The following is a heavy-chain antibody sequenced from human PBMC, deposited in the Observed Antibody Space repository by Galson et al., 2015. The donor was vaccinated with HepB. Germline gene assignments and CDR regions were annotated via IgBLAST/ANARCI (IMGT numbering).Heavy chain of an antibody. D-gene: IGHD3-3*01. CDR2: ISGNRGNT. CDR1: GLSFSTYA. CDR3: LGATGQDAFDI. V-gene: IGHV3-23*01. J-gene: IGHJ3*02. Sequence: SLRLSCAASGLSFSTYAMSWVRQAPGKGLEWVSGISGNRGNTYYADSVKGRFTISRDNSKNTLYLQMNSLTAADTAVYYCLGATGQDAFDIWGQGTMLTVSS.